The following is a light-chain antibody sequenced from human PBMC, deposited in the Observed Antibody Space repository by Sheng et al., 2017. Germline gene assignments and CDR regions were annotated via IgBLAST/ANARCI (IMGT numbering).Light chain of an antibody. CDR2: WAS. CDR1: QSVLHSSSNKNY. CDR3: QQYNNWPPLT. Sequence: DVVLTQSPDSLAVSLGERATISCKSSQSVLHSSSNKNYLAWYQKKPGQPPKLLIFWASTRESGVPDRFSGSGSGTDFTLTISSLQSEDFAVYYCQQYNNWPPLTFGGGTKVEIK. V-gene: IGKV4-1*01. J-gene: IGKJ4*01.